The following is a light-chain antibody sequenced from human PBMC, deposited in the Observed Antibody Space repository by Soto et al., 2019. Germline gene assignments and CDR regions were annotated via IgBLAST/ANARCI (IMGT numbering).Light chain of an antibody. CDR2: DVS. CDR1: QNINNS. V-gene: IGKV3-11*01. CDR3: QQRSHWPRT. J-gene: IGKJ1*01. Sequence: TQSPATLSLSPRQRATLSYRAHQNINNSVFGYQQKPAHAPRLHIYDVSNRATGNQARFSGSGSATDFSLPISRLEHKNFALYYWQQRSHWPRTVWQGTK.